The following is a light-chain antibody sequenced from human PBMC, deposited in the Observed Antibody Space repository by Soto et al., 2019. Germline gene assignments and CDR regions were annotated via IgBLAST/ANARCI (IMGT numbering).Light chain of an antibody. J-gene: IGKJ5*01. Sequence: EIALTQSPGTLSLSPGERATLSCRASQGVGNKYLAWYQQRSGQAPSLLIYAASSRATGVPDRFSGSGSGTDFTLTISRLEPEDFAVYYCQHYTNAHGIIFGQGTRLEIK. V-gene: IGKV3-20*01. CDR1: QGVGNKY. CDR2: AAS. CDR3: QHYTNAHGII.